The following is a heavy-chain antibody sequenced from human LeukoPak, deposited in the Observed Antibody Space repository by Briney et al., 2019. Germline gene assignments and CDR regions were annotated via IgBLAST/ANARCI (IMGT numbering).Heavy chain of an antibody. Sequence: GGSLRLSCAASGFTFSNYAMSWVRQAPGKGLEWVSSISGSGGSTYYADSVKGRFTISRDNSKSTLYLQMNSLRAEDTAVYYCAKLSPTILYDSRGWFDPWGQGTLVTVSS. CDR2: ISGSGGST. J-gene: IGHJ5*02. CDR1: GFTFSNYA. CDR3: AKLSPTILYDSRGWFDP. D-gene: IGHD3-3*01. V-gene: IGHV3-23*01.